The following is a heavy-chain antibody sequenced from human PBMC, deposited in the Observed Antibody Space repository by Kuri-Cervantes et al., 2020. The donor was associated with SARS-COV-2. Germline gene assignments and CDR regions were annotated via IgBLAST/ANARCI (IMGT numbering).Heavy chain of an antibody. Sequence: GSLRLSCTVSGGSISSFTYYWDWIRQPPGKGLEWVGSISSNGNTYYNPSLKSRLTTSVDTSKNQFSLKLSSVTAADSAVYYCARGGVVPVSFDYWGQGTLVTVSS. J-gene: IGHJ4*02. V-gene: IGHV4-39*07. CDR3: ARGGVVPVSFDY. CDR1: GGSISSFTYY. D-gene: IGHD2-21*01. CDR2: ISSNGNT.